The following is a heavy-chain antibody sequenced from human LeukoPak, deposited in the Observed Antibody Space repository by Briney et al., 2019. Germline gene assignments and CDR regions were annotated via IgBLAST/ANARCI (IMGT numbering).Heavy chain of an antibody. CDR3: ARASGRHAYFDY. V-gene: IGHV4-59*12. CDR1: GGSISSYY. J-gene: IGHJ4*02. CDR2: IYYSGST. Sequence: SETLSLTCTVSGGSISSYYWSWIRQPPGKGLEWIGYIYYSGSTNYNPSLKSRVTISVDTSKNQFSLKLSSVTAADTAVYYCARASGRHAYFDYWGQGTLVTVSS. D-gene: IGHD3-10*01.